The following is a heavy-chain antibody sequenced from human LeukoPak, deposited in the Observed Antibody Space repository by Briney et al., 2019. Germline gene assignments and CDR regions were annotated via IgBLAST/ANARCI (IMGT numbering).Heavy chain of an antibody. J-gene: IGHJ3*02. CDR1: GGSISSYY. CDR3: ARNSPRGYAHAFDI. D-gene: IGHD5-12*01. V-gene: IGHV4-59*01. CDR2: IYYSGST. Sequence: KPSETLSLTXTVSGGSISSYYWGWIRQPPGKGLEWIGYIYYSGSTNYNPSLKSRVTISVDTSKNQFSLKLSSVTAADTAVYYCARNSPRGYAHAFDIWGQGTMVTVSS.